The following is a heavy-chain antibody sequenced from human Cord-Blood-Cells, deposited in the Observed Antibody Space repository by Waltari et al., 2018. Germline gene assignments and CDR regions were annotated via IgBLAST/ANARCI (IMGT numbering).Heavy chain of an antibody. CDR2: ISWNSGSI. D-gene: IGHD1-1*01. V-gene: IGHV3-9*01. CDR1: GFPFDDYD. J-gene: IGHJ3*02. CDR3: AKDNFAFDI. Sequence: EVQLVESGGGLVQPGRSLRHSCAASGFPFDDYDMHWVRQAPGKGLEWVSGISWNSGSIGYADSVKGRFTISRDNAKNSLYLQMNSLRAEDTALYYCAKDNFAFDIWGQGTMVTVSS.